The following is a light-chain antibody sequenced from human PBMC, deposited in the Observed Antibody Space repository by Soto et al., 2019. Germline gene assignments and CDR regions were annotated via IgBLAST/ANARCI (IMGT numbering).Light chain of an antibody. Sequence: EIVLTESQAALSVSPRERATLSCLASQSVSSSYLAWYQQKPGQAPRLLIYGASSRATGIPDRFSGSGSGTDFTLTISRLEPVDFAVYYCQQYGSSPLTFGGGTRWIS. CDR3: QQYGSSPLT. CDR2: GAS. J-gene: IGKJ4*01. V-gene: IGKV3-20*01. CDR1: QSVSSSY.